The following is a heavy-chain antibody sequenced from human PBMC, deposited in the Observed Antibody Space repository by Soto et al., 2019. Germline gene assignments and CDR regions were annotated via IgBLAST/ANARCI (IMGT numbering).Heavy chain of an antibody. V-gene: IGHV3-64*02. CDR1: GFTFSSYA. Sequence: GGSLRLSCAASGFTFSSYAMHWVRQAPGKGLEYVSAISSNGGSTYYADSVKGRFTISRDNSKNTLYLQMGSLRAEDMAVYYCARGGESGYDSGYYYGMDVWGQGTTVTVSS. CDR2: ISSNGGST. J-gene: IGHJ6*02. CDR3: ARGGESGYDSGYYYGMDV. D-gene: IGHD5-12*01.